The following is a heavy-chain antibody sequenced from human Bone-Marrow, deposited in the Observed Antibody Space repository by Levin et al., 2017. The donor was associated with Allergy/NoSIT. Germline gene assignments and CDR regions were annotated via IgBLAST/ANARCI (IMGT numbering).Heavy chain of an antibody. CDR3: ASRPGAAAGPLDY. V-gene: IGHV3-66*01. CDR1: GLTVSSHY. J-gene: IGHJ4*02. D-gene: IGHD6-13*01. Sequence: GESLKISCAASGLTVSSHYMTWVRQAPGRGLELVSAIYSGGNTFNADSVKGRFTISRDNSKTTLYLQMNSLRVEDTAVYYCASRPGAAAGPLDYWGQGTLVTVSS. CDR2: IYSGGNT.